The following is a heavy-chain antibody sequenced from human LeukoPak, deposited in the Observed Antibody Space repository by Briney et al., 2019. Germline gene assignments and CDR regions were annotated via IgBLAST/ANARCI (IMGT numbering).Heavy chain of an antibody. J-gene: IGHJ2*01. Sequence: GESLKISCKASGYIFTNYWIGWVRQMPGKGLEWMGIIYPGDSDTIYSPSFQGQVTISADKSITTAYLQWSSLKASDTAMYYCARLGATVVEPDAMPDWYCDLWGRGTLVTVSS. D-gene: IGHD2-2*01. CDR1: GYIFTNYW. CDR2: IYPGDSDT. CDR3: ARLGATVVEPDAMPDWYCDL. V-gene: IGHV5-51*01.